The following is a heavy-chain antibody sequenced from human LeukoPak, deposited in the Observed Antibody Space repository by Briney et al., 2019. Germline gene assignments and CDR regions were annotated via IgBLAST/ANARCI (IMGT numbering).Heavy chain of an antibody. CDR2: IRYDGSNK. CDR1: GFTFSSYG. V-gene: IGHV3-33*01. D-gene: IGHD4-17*01. CDR3: ARDPSTTPEFQSDY. J-gene: IGHJ4*02. Sequence: PGGSLRLSCAASGFTFSSYGMHWVRQAPGKGLEWVAVIRYDGSNKYYADSVKGRFTISRDNSMNTLYLQMNSLRAEDTAVYYCARDPSTTPEFQSDYWGQGTLVTVSS.